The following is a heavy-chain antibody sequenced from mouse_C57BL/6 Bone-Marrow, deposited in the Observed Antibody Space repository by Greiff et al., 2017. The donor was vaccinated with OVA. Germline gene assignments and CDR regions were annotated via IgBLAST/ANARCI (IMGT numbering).Heavy chain of an antibody. J-gene: IGHJ3*01. CDR2: IWGVGGT. D-gene: IGHD2-4*01. V-gene: IGHV2-6*01. CDR3: ASRGLRFAY. Sequence: QVQLQQSGPGLVAPSQSLSITCTVSGFSLTSYGVDWVRQSPGKGLEWLGVIWGVGGTTYNTALKSRLSISKDNSNSQVFMKMNSLQTEDAAMYYCASRGLRFAYWGQGTLVTVSA. CDR1: GFSLTSYG.